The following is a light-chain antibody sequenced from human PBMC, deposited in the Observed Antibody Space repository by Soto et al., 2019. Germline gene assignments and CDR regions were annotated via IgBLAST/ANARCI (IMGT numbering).Light chain of an antibody. CDR1: QSFSSN. Sequence: IVFRESPGTLAVSPWDRSTLSCRASQSFSSNLAWYQQKPVQAPRLLIYDSSNRATGIPARCSGSGSGTDFTLTISSLEPDDFAVYYCQQRSDWWTFGQGTKVDIK. CDR3: QQRSDWWT. V-gene: IGKV3-11*01. J-gene: IGKJ1*01. CDR2: DSS.